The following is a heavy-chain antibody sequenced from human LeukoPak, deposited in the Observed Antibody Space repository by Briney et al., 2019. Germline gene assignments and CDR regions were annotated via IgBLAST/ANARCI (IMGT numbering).Heavy chain of an antibody. CDR3: ARHLGRLRFLEWLFTSPPYFDY. Sequence: GESLKISCKVSGYRFTSYWIGWVRQVPGKGLEWMGIIYPGDSDTRYSPSFQGQVTISADKSISTAYLQWSSLKASDTAMYYCARHLGRLRFLEWLFTSPPYFDYWGQGTLVTVSS. V-gene: IGHV5-51*01. CDR2: IYPGDSDT. CDR1: GYRFTSYW. D-gene: IGHD3-3*01. J-gene: IGHJ4*02.